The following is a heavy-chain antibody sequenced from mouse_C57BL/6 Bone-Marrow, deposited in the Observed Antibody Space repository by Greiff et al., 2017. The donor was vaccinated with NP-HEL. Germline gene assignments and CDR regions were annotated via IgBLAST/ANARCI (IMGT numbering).Heavy chain of an antibody. J-gene: IGHJ1*03. D-gene: IGHD1-1*01. CDR3: ARYGTTVVATSYWYFDV. V-gene: IGHV7-3*01. CDR1: GFTFTDYY. CDR2: IRNKANGYTT. Sequence: EVKLMESGGGLVQPGGSLSLSCAASGFTFTDYYMSWVRQPPGKALEWLGFIRNKANGYTTEYSASVKGRFTISRDNSQSILYLQMNALRAEDSATYYCARYGTTVVATSYWYFDVWGTGTTVTVSS.